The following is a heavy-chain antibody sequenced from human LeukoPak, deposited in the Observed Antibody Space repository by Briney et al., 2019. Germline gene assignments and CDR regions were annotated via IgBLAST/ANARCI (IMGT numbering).Heavy chain of an antibody. J-gene: IGHJ6*03. CDR3: ARGPELWVYYMDV. D-gene: IGHD5-18*01. Sequence: PGGSLRLSYAASGFTFSSYWMHWVRQAPGKGLVWVSRINSDGSSTSYADSVKGRFTISRDNAKNTLYLQMNSLRAEDTAVYYCARGPELWVYYMDVWGKGTTVTVSS. CDR1: GFTFSSYW. CDR2: INSDGSST. V-gene: IGHV3-74*01.